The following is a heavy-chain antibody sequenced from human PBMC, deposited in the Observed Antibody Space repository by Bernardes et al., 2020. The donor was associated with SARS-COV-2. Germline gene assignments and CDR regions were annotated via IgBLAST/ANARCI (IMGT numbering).Heavy chain of an antibody. Sequence: SVKVSCKASGYTFTGYYMHWVRQAPGQGLEWMGWINPNSGDTNYAQKFQGRVTMNRDTSISTAYMELRRLRSDDTAVYYCARGQFTIFGVVIISDHGGFDPWGQGTLVTVSS. V-gene: IGHV1-2*02. D-gene: IGHD3-3*01. CDR1: GYTFTGYY. CDR3: ARGQFTIFGVVIISDHGGFDP. CDR2: INPNSGDT. J-gene: IGHJ5*02.